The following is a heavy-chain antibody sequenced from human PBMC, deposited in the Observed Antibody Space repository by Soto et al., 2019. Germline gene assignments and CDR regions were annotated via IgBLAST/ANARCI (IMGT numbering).Heavy chain of an antibody. D-gene: IGHD3-16*01. J-gene: IGHJ4*02. V-gene: IGHV1-69*01. CDR1: GGTFSTFG. Sequence: QVQLVQSGAEVKKTGSSVKVSCKTSGGTFSTFGISWVRQAPGQGLEWMGGIIPFFGTAEYSQKFEDRITLTADESTSTVYMDLRSLTSEDTAIYYCARTAPMDAGDKYYYDLWGQGALVTVSS. CDR3: ARTAPMDAGDKYYYDL. CDR2: IIPFFGTA.